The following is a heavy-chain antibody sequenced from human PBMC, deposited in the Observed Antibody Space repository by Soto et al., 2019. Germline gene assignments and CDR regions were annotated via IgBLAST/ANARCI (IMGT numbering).Heavy chain of an antibody. CDR3: AKGVPGIAVAGTGYFQH. Sequence: EVQLLESGGGLVQPGGSLRLSCAASGFTFSSYAMSWVRQAPGKGLEWVSGISGSGDSTYYADSVKGRFTISRDNSKNTLYLQMNSLRAEDTGVDYCAKGVPGIAVAGTGYFQHWGQGTLVTVSS. CDR2: ISGSGDST. J-gene: IGHJ1*01. V-gene: IGHV3-23*01. D-gene: IGHD6-19*01. CDR1: GFTFSSYA.